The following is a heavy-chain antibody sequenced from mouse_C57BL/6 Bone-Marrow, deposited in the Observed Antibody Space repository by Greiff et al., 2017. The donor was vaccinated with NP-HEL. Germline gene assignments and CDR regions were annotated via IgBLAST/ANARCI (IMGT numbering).Heavy chain of an antibody. D-gene: IGHD2-3*01. CDR3: ANGYYEAMDY. Sequence: QVQLQQPGAELVMPGASVKLSCKASGYTFTSYWMHWVKQRPGQGLEWIGEIDPSDSYTNYNQKFKGKSTLTVDKSSSTAYMQLSSLTSEDSAVYYCANGYYEAMDYWGQGTAVTVSS. J-gene: IGHJ4*01. CDR1: GYTFTSYW. V-gene: IGHV1-69*01. CDR2: IDPSDSYT.